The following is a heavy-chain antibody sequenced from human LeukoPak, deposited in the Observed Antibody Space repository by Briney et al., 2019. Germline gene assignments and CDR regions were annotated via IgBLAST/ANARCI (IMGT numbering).Heavy chain of an antibody. CDR1: GFTVSSNY. CDR2: IYSGGST. Sequence: GGSLRLSCAASGFTVSSNYMSWVRQAPGKGLEWVSVIYSGGSTYYADSVKGRFTISRDNSKNTLYLQMNSLRAEDTAVYYCARDTYHYDSSGYFDAFDIGGQGTMVTVSS. J-gene: IGHJ3*02. CDR3: ARDTYHYDSSGYFDAFDI. V-gene: IGHV3-66*02. D-gene: IGHD3-22*01.